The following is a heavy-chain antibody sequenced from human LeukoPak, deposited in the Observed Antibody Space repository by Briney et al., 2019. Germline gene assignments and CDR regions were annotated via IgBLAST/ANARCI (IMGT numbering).Heavy chain of an antibody. Sequence: GGSLRLSCVASGFTFSSYSMNWVRQAPGKGLEWVSYISSRSGTMYYADSVKGRFTISRDNAKNSLYLQMNSLRAEDTAVYYCAREVGASDLDYWGQGTLVTVSS. CDR3: AREVGASDLDY. D-gene: IGHD1-26*01. V-gene: IGHV3-48*01. CDR1: GFTFSSYS. J-gene: IGHJ4*02. CDR2: ISSRSGTM.